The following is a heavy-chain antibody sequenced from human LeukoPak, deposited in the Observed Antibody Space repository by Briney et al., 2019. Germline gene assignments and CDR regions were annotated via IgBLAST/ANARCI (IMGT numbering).Heavy chain of an antibody. CDR2: FSGSGDNT. D-gene: IGHD2-2*02. CDR1: GFTFSSNA. J-gene: IGHJ4*02. V-gene: IGHV3-23*01. Sequence: GGSLRLSCAASGFTFSSNAMSWVRQTPGKGLEWVSSFSGSGDNTYYADSVKGRFTISRDNSKNTLYLQMNSLRAEDTAVYYCAKSRSGSTSCYNYWGQGTQVTVSS. CDR3: AKSRSGSTSCYNY.